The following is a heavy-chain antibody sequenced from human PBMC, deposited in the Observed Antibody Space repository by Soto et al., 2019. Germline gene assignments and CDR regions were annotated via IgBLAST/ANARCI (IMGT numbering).Heavy chain of an antibody. CDR1: GFTFSSYG. Sequence: GGSLRLSCAASGFTFSSYGMHWVRQAPGKGLEWVAVIWYDGSNKYYADSVKGRFTISRDNSKNTLYLQMNSLRAEDTAVYYCARESYDSSGYNAFDIWGQGTMVTVSS. CDR3: ARESYDSSGYNAFDI. D-gene: IGHD3-22*01. J-gene: IGHJ3*02. V-gene: IGHV3-33*01. CDR2: IWYDGSNK.